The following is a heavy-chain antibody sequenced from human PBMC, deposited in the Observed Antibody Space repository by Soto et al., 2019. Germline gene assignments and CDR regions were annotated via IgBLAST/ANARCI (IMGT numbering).Heavy chain of an antibody. CDR3: ARRTVTTFGGHYFDY. J-gene: IGHJ4*02. CDR1: GGSISSSSYY. Sequence: PSETLSLTCTVSGGSISSSSYYWGWIRQPPGKGLEWIGSIYYSGSTYYNPSLKSRVTISVDTSKNQFSLKLSSVTAADTAVYYCARRTVTTFGGHYFDYWGQGTLVTVSS. V-gene: IGHV4-39*01. CDR2: IYYSGST. D-gene: IGHD4-17*01.